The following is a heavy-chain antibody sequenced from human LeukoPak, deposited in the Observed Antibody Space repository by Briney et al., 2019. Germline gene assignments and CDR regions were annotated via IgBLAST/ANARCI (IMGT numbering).Heavy chain of an antibody. CDR2: ISSSGSTI. Sequence: GGSLRLSCAASGFTFSSYEMNWVRQAPGKGLEWVSYISSSGSTIYYADSVKGRFTISRDNSKNTLYLQMNSLRAEDTAVYYCARDSHYDFWSGPGGYWGQGTLVTVSS. D-gene: IGHD3-3*01. CDR3: ARDSHYDFWSGPGGY. J-gene: IGHJ4*02. CDR1: GFTFSSYE. V-gene: IGHV3-48*03.